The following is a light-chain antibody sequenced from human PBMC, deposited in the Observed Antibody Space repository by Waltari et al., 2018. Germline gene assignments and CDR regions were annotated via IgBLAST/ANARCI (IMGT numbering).Light chain of an antibody. J-gene: IGLJ1*01. CDR3: SSYTTSSAPGV. Sequence: QSALTQPASVSGSPGQSITISCSGTDSDVGAYDFVSWYQQHPGKAPHLIIYEVRNRPSGISKRFSASKSGNTASLTISGLQAEDEADYCCSSYTTSSAPGVFGTGTRVTVL. CDR1: DSDVGAYDF. CDR2: EVR. V-gene: IGLV2-14*01.